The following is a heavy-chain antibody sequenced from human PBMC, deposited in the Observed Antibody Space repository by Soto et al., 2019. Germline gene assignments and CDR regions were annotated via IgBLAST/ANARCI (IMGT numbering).Heavy chain of an antibody. D-gene: IGHD2-8*01. CDR2: ISSSGSTI. CDR1: GVTFSDYY. V-gene: IGHV3-11*01. J-gene: IGHJ3*02. Sequence: LXLSGADSGVTFSDYYMSWSLQAPGKGLEWVSYISSSGSTIYYADSVKGRFTISRDNAKNSLYLQMNSLRAEDTAVYYCARYMPGIMLYDAFDIWGQGTMVTVSS. CDR3: ARYMPGIMLYDAFDI.